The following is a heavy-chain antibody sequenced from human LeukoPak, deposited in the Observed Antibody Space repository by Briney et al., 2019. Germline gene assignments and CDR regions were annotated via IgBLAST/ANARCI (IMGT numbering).Heavy chain of an antibody. CDR2: IYYTGST. J-gene: IGHJ3*02. CDR3: ARNANLLWFGESDAFDI. D-gene: IGHD3-10*01. V-gene: IGHV4-39*01. CDR1: GDSISSRSYF. Sequence: PSETLSLTCTVSGDSISSRSYFWDWIRQPPGEGLEWMGSIYYTGSTDYNPSLKSRVTISVDTSKNQFSLKVSSVTAADTAVYYCARNANLLWFGESDAFDIWGQGTMVTVSS.